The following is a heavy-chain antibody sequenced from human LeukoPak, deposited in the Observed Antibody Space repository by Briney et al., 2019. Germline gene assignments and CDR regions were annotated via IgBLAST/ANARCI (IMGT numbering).Heavy chain of an antibody. CDR2: ISYDGSNK. V-gene: IGHV3-30-3*01. D-gene: IGHD5-18*01. CDR3: TRADTGRLHGLDI. J-gene: IGHJ3*02. CDR1: GFTFSSYA. Sequence: GRSLRLSCAASGFTFSSYAMHWVRQAPGKGLEWVAVISYDGSNKYYADSVKGRFTISRDNSKNTLYLQMNSLRAEDTAVYYCTRADTGRLHGLDIWGQGTRVTVS.